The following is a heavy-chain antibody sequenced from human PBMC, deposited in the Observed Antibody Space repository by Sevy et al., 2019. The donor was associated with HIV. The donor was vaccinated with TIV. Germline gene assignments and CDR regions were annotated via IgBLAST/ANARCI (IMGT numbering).Heavy chain of an antibody. V-gene: IGHV4-59*08. J-gene: IGHJ6*03. D-gene: IGHD2-2*01. Sequence: SETLSLTCTVSGGSISSYYWSWIRQPPGKGLEWIGYIYDSGSTNYNPTLKSRVTISVDTSKNQFSLKLSSVTAADTAVYYCARLGVVVPAAHYYYYMDVWGKGTTVTVSS. CDR1: GGSISSYY. CDR3: ARLGVVVPAAHYYYYMDV. CDR2: IYDSGST.